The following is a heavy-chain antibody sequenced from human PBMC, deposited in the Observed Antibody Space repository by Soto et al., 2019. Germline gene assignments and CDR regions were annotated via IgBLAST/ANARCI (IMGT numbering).Heavy chain of an antibody. Sequence: SVKVSCKASGFTFTSSAVQWVRQARGQRLEWIGWIVVGSGNTNYAQKFQERVTITRDMSTSTAYMGLSSLRSEDTAVYYCAAAQIAAPYYYGMDVWGQGTTVTVSS. V-gene: IGHV1-58*01. D-gene: IGHD6-6*01. CDR1: GFTFTSSA. J-gene: IGHJ6*02. CDR2: IVVGSGNT. CDR3: AAAQIAAPYYYGMDV.